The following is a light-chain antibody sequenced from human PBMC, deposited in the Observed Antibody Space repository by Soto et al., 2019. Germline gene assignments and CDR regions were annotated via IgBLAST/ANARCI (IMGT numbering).Light chain of an antibody. CDR3: QSADSSGTIGV. J-gene: IGLJ3*02. V-gene: IGLV3-25*03. CDR1: ALPKQY. Sequence: SYELTQPPSVSVSPGQTVRITCSGDALPKQYAYWYQQKPGQAPVLVIYKDSERPSGIPERFSGSSSGTTVTLTISGVQAEDEADYYCQSADSSGTIGVFGGGTKLTVL. CDR2: KDS.